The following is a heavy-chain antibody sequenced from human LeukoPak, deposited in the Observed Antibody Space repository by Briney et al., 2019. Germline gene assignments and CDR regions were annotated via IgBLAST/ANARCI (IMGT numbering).Heavy chain of an antibody. D-gene: IGHD3-22*01. CDR2: ISYDGRNE. CDR3: ARAYDSSGYVLTLSEVDGMDV. V-gene: IGHV3-30*04. J-gene: IGHJ6*02. Sequence: GGSLRLSCAASGFTFSSSAMHWVRQAPGKGLEWVAVISYDGRNEKYADSVKGRFTISRDNSKNTLYLQMNSLRAEDTAVYYCARAYDSSGYVLTLSEVDGMDVWGQGTTVTVSS. CDR1: GFTFSSSA.